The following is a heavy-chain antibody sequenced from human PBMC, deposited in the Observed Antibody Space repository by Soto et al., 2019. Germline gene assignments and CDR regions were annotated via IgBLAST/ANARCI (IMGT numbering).Heavy chain of an antibody. CDR2: IRSKAYGGTT. CDR1: GFTFGDYA. J-gene: IGHJ6*02. CDR3: TRVYEVVVAATPFYYYYYGMDV. V-gene: IGHV3-49*03. Sequence: LRLSCTASGFTFGDYAMSWFRQAPGKGLEWVGFIRSKAYGGTTEYAASVKGRFTISRDDSKSIAYLQMNSLKTEDTAVYYCTRVYEVVVAATPFYYYYYGMDVWGQGTTVTVSS. D-gene: IGHD2-15*01.